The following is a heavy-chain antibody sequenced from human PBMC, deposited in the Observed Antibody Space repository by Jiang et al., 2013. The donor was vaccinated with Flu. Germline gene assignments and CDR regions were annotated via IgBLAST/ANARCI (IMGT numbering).Heavy chain of an antibody. D-gene: IGHD3-16*02. J-gene: IGHJ4*02. CDR3: ARPQEETSDIVHY. CDR1: GGSISSGSYY. Sequence: EYGSGLVKPSQTLSLTCTVSGGSISSGSYYWSWIRQPAGKGLEWIGRIYTSGSTNYNPSLKSRVTISVETSKNQFSLKLSSVTAADTAVYYCARPQEETSDIVHYWGREPWSPSPQ. V-gene: IGHV4-61*02. CDR2: IYTSGST.